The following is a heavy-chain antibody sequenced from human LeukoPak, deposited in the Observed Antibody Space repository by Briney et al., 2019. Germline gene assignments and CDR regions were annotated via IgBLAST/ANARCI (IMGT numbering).Heavy chain of an antibody. V-gene: IGHV4-39*01. CDR3: ARPRITMIVEAFDI. CDR2: IYYSGST. D-gene: IGHD3-22*01. J-gene: IGHJ3*02. CDR1: GRSISSSSYY. Sequence: SETLSLTCTVSGRSISSSSYYCGWIRQPPGKGLEWIGSIYYSGSTYYNPSLKSRVTISVDTSKNQFSLKLSSVTAADTAVYYCARPRITMIVEAFDIWGQGTMVTVSS.